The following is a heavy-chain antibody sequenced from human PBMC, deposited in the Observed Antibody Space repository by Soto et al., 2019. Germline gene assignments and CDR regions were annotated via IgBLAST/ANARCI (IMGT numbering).Heavy chain of an antibody. CDR2: MSYAGTYK. Sequence: PGGSLRLSCAVSGFTFSDYGMHWVRQAPGKGLEWVAVMSYAGTYKYYADSVKGRFTISRDLSGNTLFLQMNSLRLEYTAVYFCAKEMYPRTVLDSSSPWGDYWGQGTLVTSPQ. CDR3: AKEMYPRTVLDSSSPWGDY. J-gene: IGHJ4*02. CDR1: GFTFSDYG. D-gene: IGHD6-6*01. V-gene: IGHV3-30*18.